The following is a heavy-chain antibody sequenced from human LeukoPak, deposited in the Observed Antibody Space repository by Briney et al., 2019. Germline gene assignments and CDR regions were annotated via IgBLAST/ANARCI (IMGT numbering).Heavy chain of an antibody. D-gene: IGHD6-19*01. CDR2: IYYSGST. J-gene: IGHJ3*02. CDR1: GGSISSYY. V-gene: IGHV4-59*12. Sequence: SETLSLTCTVSGGSISSYYWSWIRQPPGKGLEWIGYIYYSGSTNYNPSLKSRVTISVDTSKNQFSLKLSSVTAADTAVYYCAETQWLDAFDIWGQGTMVTVSS. CDR3: AETQWLDAFDI.